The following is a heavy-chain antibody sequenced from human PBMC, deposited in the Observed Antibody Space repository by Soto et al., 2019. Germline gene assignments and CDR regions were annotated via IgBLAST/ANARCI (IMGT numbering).Heavy chain of an antibody. CDR1: GFTFSSYS. V-gene: IGHV3-48*01. CDR3: ARKYCSSTSCRAEDYYYYYMDV. D-gene: IGHD2-2*01. Sequence: GSLRLSCAASGFTFSSYSMNWVRQAPGKGLEWVSYISSSSSTIYYADSVKGRFTISRDNAKNSLYLQMNSLRAEDTAVYYCARKYCSSTSCRAEDYYYYYMDVWGKGTTVTVS. J-gene: IGHJ6*03. CDR2: ISSSSSTI.